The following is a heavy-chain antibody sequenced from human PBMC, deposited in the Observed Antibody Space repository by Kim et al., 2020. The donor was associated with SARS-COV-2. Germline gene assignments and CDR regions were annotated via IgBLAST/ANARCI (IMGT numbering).Heavy chain of an antibody. CDR3: ARGPHYDFWSGYYNRLGWFDP. CDR2: ISSSGSTI. Sequence: GGSLRLSCAASGFTFSSYEMNWVRQAPGKGLEWVSYISSSGSTIYYADSVKGRFTISRDNAKNSLYLQMNSLRAEDTAVYYCARGPHYDFWSGYYNRLGWFDPWGQGTLVTVSS. J-gene: IGHJ5*02. CDR1: GFTFSSYE. D-gene: IGHD3-3*01. V-gene: IGHV3-48*03.